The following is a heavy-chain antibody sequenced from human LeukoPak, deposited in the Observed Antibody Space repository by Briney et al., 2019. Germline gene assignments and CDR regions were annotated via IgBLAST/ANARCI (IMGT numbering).Heavy chain of an antibody. Sequence: GGSLRLSCAASGFTFSSYSMNWVRQAPGKGLEWVSSISSSSSYIYYAGSVKGRFTISRDNAKNSLYLQMNSLRAEDTAVYYCAREGAQGSLDYWGQGTLVTVSS. J-gene: IGHJ4*02. CDR2: ISSSSSYI. V-gene: IGHV3-21*01. CDR1: GFTFSSYS. CDR3: AREGAQGSLDY.